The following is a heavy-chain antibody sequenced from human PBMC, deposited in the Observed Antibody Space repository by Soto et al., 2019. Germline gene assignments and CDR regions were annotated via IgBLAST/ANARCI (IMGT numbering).Heavy chain of an antibody. Sequence: QVQLVESGGGVVQPGRSLRLSCAASGFTFSSYGMHWVRQAPGKGLEWVAVIWYDGSNKYYADSVKGRFTISRDNSKNTLYLQMNILRADDTAVYYCARDGSYGPDYWGQGTLVTVSS. CDR3: ARDGSYGPDY. CDR2: IWYDGSNK. CDR1: GFTFSSYG. V-gene: IGHV3-33*01. J-gene: IGHJ4*02. D-gene: IGHD5-18*01.